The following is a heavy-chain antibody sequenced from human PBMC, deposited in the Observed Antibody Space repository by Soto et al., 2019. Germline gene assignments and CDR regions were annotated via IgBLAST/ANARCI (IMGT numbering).Heavy chain of an antibody. CDR1: GYTFTSYG. Sequence: ASLKVSCKSSGYTFTSYGISWVRQAPGQGLEWMGWISAYNGNTNYAQKLQGRVTMTTDTSTSTAYMELRSLRSDDTAVYYCARDRRYCRGGSCYSGSVAGSEPCYWGQ. J-gene: IGHJ4*01. V-gene: IGHV1-18*01. CDR3: ARDRRYCRGGSCYSGSVAGSEPCY. CDR2: ISAYNGNT. D-gene: IGHD2-15*01.